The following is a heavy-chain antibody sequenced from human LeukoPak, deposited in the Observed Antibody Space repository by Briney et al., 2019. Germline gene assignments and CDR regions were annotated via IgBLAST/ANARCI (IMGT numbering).Heavy chain of an antibody. J-gene: IGHJ6*04. V-gene: IGHV4-61*01. CDR3: ARNRRGDYYYGMDV. CDR2: IYYSGST. CDR1: GGSVSSGSYY. D-gene: IGHD1-14*01. Sequence: SETLSLTCTVSGGSVSSGSYYWSWIRQPPGKGLEWIGYIYYSGSTNYNPSLKSRVTISADTSKNQFSLKLSSVTAADTAVYYCARNRRGDYYYGMDVWGKGTMVTVSS.